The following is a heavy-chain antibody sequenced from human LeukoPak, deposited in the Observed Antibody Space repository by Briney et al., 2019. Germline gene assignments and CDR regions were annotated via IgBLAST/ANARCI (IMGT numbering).Heavy chain of an antibody. CDR1: GYTFTSYG. CDR2: IIPIFGTA. Sequence: EASVKVSCKASGYTFTSYGISWVRQAPGQGLEWMGGIIPIFGTANYAQKFQGRVTITADESTSTAYMELSSLRSEDTAVYYCARRKDWDAFDIWGQGTMVTVSS. CDR3: ARRKDWDAFDI. J-gene: IGHJ3*02. V-gene: IGHV1-69*13. D-gene: IGHD3-9*01.